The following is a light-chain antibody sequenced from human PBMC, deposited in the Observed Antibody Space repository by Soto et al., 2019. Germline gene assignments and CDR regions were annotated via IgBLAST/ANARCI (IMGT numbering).Light chain of an antibody. CDR1: SSDVGNYNY. V-gene: IGLV2-14*03. J-gene: IGLJ1*01. CDR2: GVS. Sequence: QSVLTQPASVSGSPGQSITISCTGTSSDVGNYNYVSWYQHHPGKAPKLMIYGVSNRPSGVSNRFSGSKSGNTASLTISGLQAEDEADYYCTSYTSSRTLVFGTGTKVTVL. CDR3: TSYTSSRTLV.